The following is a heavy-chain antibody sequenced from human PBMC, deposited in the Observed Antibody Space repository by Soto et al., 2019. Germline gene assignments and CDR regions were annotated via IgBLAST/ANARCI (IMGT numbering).Heavy chain of an antibody. CDR2: IYYSGST. D-gene: IGHD1-26*01. V-gene: IGHV4-39*01. CDR1: GGSISSSSYY. J-gene: IGHJ1*01. CDR3: ARHVSAAWPPPYRPFAEYFQH. Sequence: SETLSLTCTVSGGSISSSSYYWGWIRQPPGKGLEWIGSIYYSGSTYYNPSLKSRVTISVDTSKNQFSLKLSSVTAADTAVYYCARHVSAAWPPPYRPFAEYFQHWGQGTLVTVSS.